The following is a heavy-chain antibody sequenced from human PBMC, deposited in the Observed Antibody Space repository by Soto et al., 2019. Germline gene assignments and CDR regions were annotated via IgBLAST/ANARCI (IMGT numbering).Heavy chain of an antibody. CDR3: ARKYYYDSSGYWSQFDY. V-gene: IGHV5-51*01. Sequence: PVESLKLSCKGSGYSFTSYWIGWVRQMPGKGLEWMGIIYPGDSDTRYSPSFQGQVTISADKSISTAYLQWSSLKDSDTAMYYCARKYYYDSSGYWSQFDYCGQGTMGTVSS. CDR2: IYPGDSDT. D-gene: IGHD3-22*01. CDR1: GYSFTSYW. J-gene: IGHJ4*02.